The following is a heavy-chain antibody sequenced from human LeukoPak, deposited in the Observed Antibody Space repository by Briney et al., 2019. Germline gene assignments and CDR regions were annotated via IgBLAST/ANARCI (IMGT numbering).Heavy chain of an antibody. V-gene: IGHV4-59*01. CDR1: GGSISSYY. Sequence: SETLSLTCTVSGGSISSYYWSWIRQPPGKGLEWIGYIYYSGSTNYNPSLKSRVTISVDTSKNQFSLKLSSVTAADTAVYYCARAPGSYSSGRPFDYWGQGTLVTVSS. D-gene: IGHD6-19*01. CDR2: IYYSGST. CDR3: ARAPGSYSSGRPFDY. J-gene: IGHJ4*02.